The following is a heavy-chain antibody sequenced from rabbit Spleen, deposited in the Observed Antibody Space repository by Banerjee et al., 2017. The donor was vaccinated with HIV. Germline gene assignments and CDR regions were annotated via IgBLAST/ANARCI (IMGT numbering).Heavy chain of an antibody. CDR2: IYAGGSGAT. CDR3: ARNDYNNYYQFNL. Sequence: QSLEESGGDLVKPGASLTLTCTASGFSFSSSYYVCWVRQAPGKGLEWIACIYAGGSGATYYASWAKGRFTISKTSSTTVTLQMTSLTAADTATYFCARNDYNNYYQFNLWGPGTLVTVS. CDR1: GFSFSSSYY. J-gene: IGHJ4*01. D-gene: IGHD1-1*01. V-gene: IGHV1S40*01.